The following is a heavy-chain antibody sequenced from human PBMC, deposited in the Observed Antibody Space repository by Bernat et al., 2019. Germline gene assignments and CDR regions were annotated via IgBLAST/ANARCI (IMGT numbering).Heavy chain of an antibody. CDR3: AREIVVVVAATYYYYGMDV. V-gene: IGHV3-30-3*01. J-gene: IGHJ6*02. Sequence: QVQLVESGGGVVQPGRSLRLSCAASGFTFSSYAMHWVRQAPDKGLEWVAVISYDGSNKSYADSVKGRFTISSDNSKHTLYLPMNSLIAEDPAVYYCAREIVVVVAATYYYYGMDVWGQGTTVTVSS. CDR1: GFTFSSYA. D-gene: IGHD2-15*01. CDR2: ISYDGSNK.